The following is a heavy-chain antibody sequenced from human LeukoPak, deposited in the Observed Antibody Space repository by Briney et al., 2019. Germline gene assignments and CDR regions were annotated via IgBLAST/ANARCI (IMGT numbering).Heavy chain of an antibody. Sequence: GGSLRLSCAASGFTFSSYWMSWVRQAPGKGLEWVSGISGSGGSTYYADSVKGRFTISRDNSKNIVFLQMNSLRAEDTAVYYCAKDALISFRGAWSQSDYWGQGTLVTVSS. D-gene: IGHD3-16*02. CDR2: ISGSGGST. V-gene: IGHV3-23*01. CDR1: GFTFSSYW. CDR3: AKDALISFRGAWSQSDY. J-gene: IGHJ4*02.